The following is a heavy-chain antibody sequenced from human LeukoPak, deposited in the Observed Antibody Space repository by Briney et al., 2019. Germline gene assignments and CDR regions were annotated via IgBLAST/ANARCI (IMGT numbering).Heavy chain of an antibody. V-gene: IGHV1-69*13. CDR3: ARVRYFDWFFPLAY. J-gene: IGHJ4*02. CDR1: GGTFSSYA. Sequence: ASVKVSCKASGGTFSSYAISWVRQAPGQGLEALGGIIPIFGTANYAQKFQGRVTITADESTSTAYMELSSLRSEDTAVYYCARVRYFDWFFPLAYWGQGTLVTVSS. CDR2: IIPIFGTA. D-gene: IGHD3-9*01.